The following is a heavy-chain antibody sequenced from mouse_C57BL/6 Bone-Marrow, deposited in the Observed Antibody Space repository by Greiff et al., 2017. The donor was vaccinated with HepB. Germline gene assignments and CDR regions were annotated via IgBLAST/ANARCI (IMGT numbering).Heavy chain of an antibody. V-gene: IGHV5-6*01. CDR1: GFTFSSYG. J-gene: IGHJ4*01. CDR2: ISSGGSYT. CDR3: ARLTTVVARCAMDY. D-gene: IGHD1-1*01. Sequence: EVQLVESGGDLVKPGGSLKLSCAASGFTFSSYGMSWVRQTPDKRLEWVATISSGGSYTYYPDSVKGRFTISRDNAKNTLYLQMSSLKSEDTAMYYCARLTTVVARCAMDYWGQGTSVTVSS.